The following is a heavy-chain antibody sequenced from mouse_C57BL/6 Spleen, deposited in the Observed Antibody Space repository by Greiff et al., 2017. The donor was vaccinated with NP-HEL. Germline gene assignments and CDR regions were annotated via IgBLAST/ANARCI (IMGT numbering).Heavy chain of an antibody. V-gene: IGHV14-4*01. J-gene: IGHJ4*01. Sequence: VQLKQSGAELVRPGASVKLSCTASGFNIKDDYMHWVKQRPEQGLEWIGWIDPENGDTEYASKFQGKATITADTSSNTAYLQLSSLTSEDTAVYYSTRSGSSSYAMDYWGQGTSVTVSS. CDR1: GFNIKDDY. CDR2: IDPENGDT. D-gene: IGHD1-1*01. CDR3: TRSGSSSYAMDY.